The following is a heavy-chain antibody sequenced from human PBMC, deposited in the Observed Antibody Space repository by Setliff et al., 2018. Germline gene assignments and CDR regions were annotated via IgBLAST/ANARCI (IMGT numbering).Heavy chain of an antibody. D-gene: IGHD6-13*01. CDR3: ARDGISWLNWLDP. V-gene: IGHV3-33*08. CDR1: GFTFSTYR. J-gene: IGHJ5*02. Sequence: LRLSCAASGFTFSTYRMHWVRQAPGKGLEWVAVIWDDGGNKYHADSVKGRFTISRDNSKNTLYLQMNSLRPEDTAVYYCARDGISWLNWLDPWGQGTPVTVSS. CDR2: IWDDGGNK.